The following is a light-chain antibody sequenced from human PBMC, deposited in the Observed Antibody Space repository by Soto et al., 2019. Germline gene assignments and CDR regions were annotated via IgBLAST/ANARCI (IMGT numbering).Light chain of an antibody. CDR3: QQSNSSPLT. J-gene: IGKJ1*01. CDR1: QRITGY. CDR2: DVS. V-gene: IGKV1-39*01. Sequence: DIQMTQSPSSVSASVGDRVTITCRASQRITGYLNWYEQKPGKAPKVLVYDVSSLQSGVPSRFSGSGSGTDFTLTISSLQPEDSAIYYCQQSNSSPLTFGQGTTVEIK.